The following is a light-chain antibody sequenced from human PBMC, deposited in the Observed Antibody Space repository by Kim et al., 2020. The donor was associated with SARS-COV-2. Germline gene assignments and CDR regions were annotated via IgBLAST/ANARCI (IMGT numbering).Light chain of an antibody. Sequence: APGERATHSCRATRTGGNNYLAWHQQKPGQAPRLLIYGASNMATGIPDRFSGSGSGTGFTLTISRLEPEDSAVYYCQQYGLSPRTFGQGTKVDIK. V-gene: IGKV3-20*01. CDR1: RTGGNNY. J-gene: IGKJ1*01. CDR2: GAS. CDR3: QQYGLSPRT.